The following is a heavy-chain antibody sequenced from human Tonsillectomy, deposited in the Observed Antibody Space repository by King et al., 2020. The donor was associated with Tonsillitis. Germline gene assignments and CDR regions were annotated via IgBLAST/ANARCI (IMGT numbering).Heavy chain of an antibody. J-gene: IGHJ4*02. V-gene: IGHV1-69*06. Sequence: VQLVESGAEVKKPGSSVKVSCKASGGTFSSYAISWLRQAPGQGLEWMGGSIPIFCTANYAQKFQGRVTLTADKSTRTAYMELSSLRSEDTAVYYCARGKLEWEDFDYWGQGTLVTVSS. CDR3: ARGKLEWEDFDY. D-gene: IGHD3-3*01. CDR2: SIPIFCTA. CDR1: GGTFSSYA.